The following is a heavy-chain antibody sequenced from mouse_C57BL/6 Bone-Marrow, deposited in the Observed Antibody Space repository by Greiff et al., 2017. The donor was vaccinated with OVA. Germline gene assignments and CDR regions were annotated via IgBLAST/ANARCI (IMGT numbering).Heavy chain of an antibody. J-gene: IGHJ1*03. D-gene: IGHD3-1*01. CDR2: IYPGSGST. CDR1: GYTFTSYW. CDR3: ARSGVPWDWYFDV. V-gene: IGHV1-55*01. Sequence: QVHVKQPGAELVKPGASVKMSCKASGYTFTSYWITWVKQRPGQGLEWIGDIYPGSGSTNYNEKFKSKATLTVDTSSSTAYMQLSSRTSEDSAVDYCARSGVPWDWYFDVWGTGTTVTVSS.